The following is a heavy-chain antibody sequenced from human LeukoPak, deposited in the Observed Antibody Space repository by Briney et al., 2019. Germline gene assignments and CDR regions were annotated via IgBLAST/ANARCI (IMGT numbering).Heavy chain of an antibody. CDR3: ASQKRVLLWFGELFQQIDY. Sequence: SETLSLTCTVSGGSISSYYWSWIRQPPGKGLEWIGYIYYSGSTNYNPSLKSRVTISVDTSKNQFSLKLSSVTAADTAVYYCASQKRVLLWFGELFQQIDYWGQGTLVTVSS. J-gene: IGHJ4*02. CDR2: IYYSGST. V-gene: IGHV4-59*08. CDR1: GGSISSYY. D-gene: IGHD3-10*01.